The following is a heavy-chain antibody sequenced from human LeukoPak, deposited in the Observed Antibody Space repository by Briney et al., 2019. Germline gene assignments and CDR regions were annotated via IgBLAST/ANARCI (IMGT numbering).Heavy chain of an antibody. Sequence: PSETLSLTCTVSGGSIGTYYWSWIRQPPGKGLEWIGYTYYSGSTSYNPSLKSRVTISVDTSKNQFSLKLSSVTAADTAVYYCARETDGRYYFDYWGQGTLVTVSS. J-gene: IGHJ4*02. CDR1: GGSIGTYY. CDR2: TYYSGST. CDR3: ARETDGRYYFDY. D-gene: IGHD5-24*01. V-gene: IGHV4-59*01.